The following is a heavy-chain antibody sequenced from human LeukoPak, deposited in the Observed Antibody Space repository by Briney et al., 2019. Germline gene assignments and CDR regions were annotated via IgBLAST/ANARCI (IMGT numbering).Heavy chain of an antibody. CDR2: IYSGGST. CDR1: GFTFSSYA. Sequence: GGSLRLSCAASGFTFSSYAMSWVRQAPGKGLEWVSVIYSGGSTYYADSVKGRFTISRDNSKNTLYLQMNSLRAEDTAVYYCARESCGGDCYSPWYWGQGTLVTVSS. CDR3: ARESCGGDCYSPWY. J-gene: IGHJ4*02. D-gene: IGHD2-21*02. V-gene: IGHV3-66*01.